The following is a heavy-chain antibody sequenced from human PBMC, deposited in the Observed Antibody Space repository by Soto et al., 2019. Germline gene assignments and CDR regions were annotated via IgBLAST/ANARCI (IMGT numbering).Heavy chain of an antibody. CDR2: ISYDGSNK. D-gene: IGHD2-21*01. J-gene: IGHJ4*02. Sequence: SLRLSCAASGFTFSSYGMHWVRQAPGKGLEWVAVISYDGSNKYYADSVKGRFTISRDNSKNTLYLQMNSLRAEDTAVYYCAKERTQHIVVVIATSFDYWGQGTLVTVSS. V-gene: IGHV3-30*18. CDR1: GFTFSSYG. CDR3: AKERTQHIVVVIATSFDY.